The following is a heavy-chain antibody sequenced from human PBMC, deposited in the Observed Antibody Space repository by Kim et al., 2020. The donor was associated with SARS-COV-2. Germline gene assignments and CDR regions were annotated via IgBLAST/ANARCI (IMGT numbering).Heavy chain of an antibody. Sequence: GGSLRLSCAASGFTFSDYYMSWIRQAPGKGLEWVSYISSSSSYTNYADSVKGRFTISRDNAENSLYLQMNSLRAEDTAVYYCARGQWIHNWFDPWGQGTLVTVSS. V-gene: IGHV3-11*06. J-gene: IGHJ5*02. D-gene: IGHD5-18*01. CDR1: GFTFSDYY. CDR3: ARGQWIHNWFDP. CDR2: ISSSSSYT.